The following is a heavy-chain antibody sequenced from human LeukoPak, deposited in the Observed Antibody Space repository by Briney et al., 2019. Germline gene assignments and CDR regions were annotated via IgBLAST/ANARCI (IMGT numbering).Heavy chain of an antibody. CDR2: INHSGST. V-gene: IGHV4-34*01. CDR3: ASGIAVAGTFYYYYGMDV. CDR1: GGSFSGYY. D-gene: IGHD6-19*01. Sequence: SETLSLTCAVYGGSFSGYYWSWIRQPPGKGLEWIGEINHSGSTNYNPSLKSRVTISVDTSKNQFSLKLSSVTAADTAVYYCASGIAVAGTFYYYYGMDVWGQGTTVTVSS. J-gene: IGHJ6*02.